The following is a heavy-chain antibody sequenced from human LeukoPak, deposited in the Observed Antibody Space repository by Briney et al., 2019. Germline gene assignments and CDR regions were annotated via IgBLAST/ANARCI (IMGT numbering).Heavy chain of an antibody. D-gene: IGHD5-12*01. CDR3: ATVDIVATIKGANSFFDY. Sequence: ASVKVSCKASGGTFSSYAISWVRQAPGQGLEWMGRIIPILGIANYAQKFQGRVTITADKSTSTAYMELSSLRSEDTAVYYCATVDIVATIKGANSFFDYWGQGTLVTVSS. V-gene: IGHV1-69*04. CDR2: IIPILGIA. J-gene: IGHJ4*02. CDR1: GGTFSSYA.